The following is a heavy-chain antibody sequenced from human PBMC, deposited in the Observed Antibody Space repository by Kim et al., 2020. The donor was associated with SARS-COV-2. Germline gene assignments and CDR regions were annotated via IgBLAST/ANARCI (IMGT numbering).Heavy chain of an antibody. J-gene: IGHJ4*02. CDR1: GGSFSGYY. CDR3: ARGSGFGVN. V-gene: IGHV4-34*01. CDR2: INHSGST. Sequence: SETLSLTCAVYGGSFSGYYWSWIRQPPGKGLEWIGEINHSGSTNYNPSLKSRVTISVDTSKNQFSLKLSSVTAADTAVYYCARGSGFGVNWGQGTLVTVSS. D-gene: IGHD3-10*01.